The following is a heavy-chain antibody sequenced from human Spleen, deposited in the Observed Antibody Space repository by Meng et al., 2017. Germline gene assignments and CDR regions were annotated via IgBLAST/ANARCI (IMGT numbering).Heavy chain of an antibody. Sequence: GESLKISCAASGFTFSSNAMTWVRQAPGKGLEWVSGLDCSGGNIHYADSVKGRFTISRDNSKNTLYLQMNSLRAEDTAVYYCAKKYCSGGSCYLFDYWGQGTLVTVSS. J-gene: IGHJ4*02. CDR1: GFTFSSNA. CDR2: LDCSGGNI. CDR3: AKKYCSGGSCYLFDY. V-gene: IGHV3-23*01. D-gene: IGHD2-15*01.